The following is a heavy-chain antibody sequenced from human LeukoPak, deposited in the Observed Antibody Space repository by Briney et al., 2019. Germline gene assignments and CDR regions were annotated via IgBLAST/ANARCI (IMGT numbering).Heavy chain of an antibody. Sequence: QPGRSLRLSCAASGFTFSSYAMHWVRRAPGKGLEWVAVISYDGSNKYYADSVKGRFTISRDNSKNTLYLQMNSLRAEDTAVYYCARAGSVVATMGDYWGQGTLVTVSS. CDR3: ARAGSVVATMGDY. CDR2: ISYDGSNK. CDR1: GFTFSSYA. J-gene: IGHJ4*02. D-gene: IGHD5-12*01. V-gene: IGHV3-30-3*01.